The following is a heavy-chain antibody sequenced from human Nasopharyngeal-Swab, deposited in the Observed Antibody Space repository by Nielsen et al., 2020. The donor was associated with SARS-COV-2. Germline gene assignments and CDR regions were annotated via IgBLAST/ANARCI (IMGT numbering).Heavy chain of an antibody. D-gene: IGHD2-2*01. Sequence: SETLSLTCVVSGGSFTSSYWGWIRQPPGKGLEWIAEINHSGSTNYNPSLKRRVTISVDTSKNQFSLKLSSVTAADTAVYYCARGLSGVVPAPILGLGPYYSYYYMDVWGKGTTVTVSS. J-gene: IGHJ6*03. V-gene: IGHV4-34*01. CDR1: GGSFTSSY. CDR2: INHSGST. CDR3: ARGLSGVVPAPILGLGPYYSYYYMDV.